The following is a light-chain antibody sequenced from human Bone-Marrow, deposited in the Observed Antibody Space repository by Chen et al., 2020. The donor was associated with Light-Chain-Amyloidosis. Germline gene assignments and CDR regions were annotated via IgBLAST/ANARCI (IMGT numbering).Light chain of an antibody. V-gene: IGLV3-21*02. CDR2: DDS. J-gene: IGLJ3*02. CDR1: NIGSTS. Sequence: SYVLTQPSSVSGAPGQTATLACGGNNIGSTSVHWYQQTPGQAPLLVVYDDSDRPSGIPERLSGSNSGNTATLTISRVEAGDEADYYCQVCDRSSDRPVFGGGTKLTVL. CDR3: QVCDRSSDRPV.